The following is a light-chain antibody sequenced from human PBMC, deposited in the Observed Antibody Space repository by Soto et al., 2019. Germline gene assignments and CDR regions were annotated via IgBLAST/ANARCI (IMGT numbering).Light chain of an antibody. CDR3: RSYTSSSTLV. CDR2: EVS. Sequence: QSALTQPASVSGSPGQSITISCTGTSSDVGGYNYVSWYQQQPGKDPKLIIYEVSNRPSGVSNRFSGSESGNTASLTISVLQAEDEADYYCRSYTSSSTLVFGGGTKVTVL. V-gene: IGLV2-14*01. CDR1: SSDVGGYNY. J-gene: IGLJ2*01.